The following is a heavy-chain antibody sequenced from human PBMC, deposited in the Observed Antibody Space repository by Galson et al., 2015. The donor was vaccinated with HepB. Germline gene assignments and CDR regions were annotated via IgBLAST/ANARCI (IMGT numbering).Heavy chain of an antibody. CDR2: IYTSGST. V-gene: IGHV4-4*07. D-gene: IGHD3-22*01. Sequence: LSLTCTVSGGSISSYYWSWIRQPAGKGLEWIGRIYTSGSTNYNPSLKSRVTMSVDTSKNQFSLKLSSVTAADTAVYYCARDLSYDSSGYYSGWFDPWGQGTLVTVSS. J-gene: IGHJ5*02. CDR1: GGSISSYY. CDR3: ARDLSYDSSGYYSGWFDP.